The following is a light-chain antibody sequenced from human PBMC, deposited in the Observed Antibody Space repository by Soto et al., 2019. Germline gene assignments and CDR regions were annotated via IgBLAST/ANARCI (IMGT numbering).Light chain of an antibody. CDR2: DVS. Sequence: QSVLAQPASVSGSPGQSITISCTGTSSDVGRYNYVSWFQQHPGKAPKLLIYDVSNWPSGVSDRFSGSKSGNTASLTISGLQAEDEADYYCSSFTTSSTVVFGTGNKVTVL. V-gene: IGLV2-14*01. CDR3: SSFTTSSTVV. CDR1: SSDVGRYNY. J-gene: IGLJ1*01.